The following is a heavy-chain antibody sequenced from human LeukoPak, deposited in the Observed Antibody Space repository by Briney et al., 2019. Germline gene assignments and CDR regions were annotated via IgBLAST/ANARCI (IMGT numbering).Heavy chain of an antibody. Sequence: ASVKVSCKASGYTFTSYAMNWVRQAPGQGLEWMGGIIPIFGTANYAQKFQGRVTITADESTSTAYMELSSLRSEDTAVYYCARVGVVPAAPFDYWGQGTLVTVSS. CDR2: IIPIFGTA. CDR1: GYTFTSYA. CDR3: ARVGVVPAAPFDY. V-gene: IGHV1-69*13. D-gene: IGHD2-2*01. J-gene: IGHJ4*02.